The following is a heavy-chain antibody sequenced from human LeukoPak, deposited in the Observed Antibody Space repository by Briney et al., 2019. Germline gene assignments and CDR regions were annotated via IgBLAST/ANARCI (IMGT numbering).Heavy chain of an antibody. CDR2: IKSDGSDT. CDR3: VNYGWGRPA. Sequence: GGSLRLSCAASGFTFSSYWMHWARQAPGKGLVWVSRIKSDGSDTTYADSVKGRFTISRDNAKNMLYLQMNSLRAEDTAVYYCVNYGWGRPAWGQGTLVTVSS. D-gene: IGHD3-10*01. CDR1: GFTFSSYW. V-gene: IGHV3-74*03. J-gene: IGHJ4*02.